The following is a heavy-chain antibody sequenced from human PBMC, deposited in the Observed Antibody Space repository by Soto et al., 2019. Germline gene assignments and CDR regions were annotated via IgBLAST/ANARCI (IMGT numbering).Heavy chain of an antibody. D-gene: IGHD6-13*01. V-gene: IGHV4-38-2*01. J-gene: IGHJ6*02. CDR1: GYSISSGYY. CDR3: ARGSGYSSSWYGGPDYYYYGMDV. Sequence: KASETLSLTCAVSGYSISSGYYWGWIRQPPGKGLEWIGSIYHSGSTYYNPSLKSRVTISVDTSKNQFSLKLSSVTAADTAVYYCARGSGYSSSWYGGPDYYYYGMDVWGQGTTVTVSS. CDR2: IYHSGST.